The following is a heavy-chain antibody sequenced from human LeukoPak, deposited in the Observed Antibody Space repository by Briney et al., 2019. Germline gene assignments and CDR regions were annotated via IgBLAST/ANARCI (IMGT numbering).Heavy chain of an antibody. J-gene: IGHJ5*02. CDR3: ARESTVTTNAANWFDP. CDR1: GYSISSGYY. CDR2: IYHSGST. D-gene: IGHD4-17*01. Sequence: PSETLSLTCTVSGYSISSGYYWGWIRQPPGEGLEWIGSIYHSGSTYYNPSLKSRVTISVDTSKNQFSLKLSSVTAADTAVYYCARESTVTTNAANWFDPWGQGTLVTVSS. V-gene: IGHV4-38-2*02.